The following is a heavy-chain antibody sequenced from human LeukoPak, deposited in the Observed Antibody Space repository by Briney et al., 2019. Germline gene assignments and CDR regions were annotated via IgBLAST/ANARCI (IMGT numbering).Heavy chain of an antibody. CDR3: ARLLHSGYDSPDYYYGMDV. Sequence: GESLKISCEGSGYSFTSYWIGWVRQMPGKGLEWMGIIYPGDSDTRYSPSFQGQVTISADKSISTAYLQWSSLKASDTAMYYCARLLHSGYDSPDYYYGMDVWGQGTTVTVSS. D-gene: IGHD5-12*01. V-gene: IGHV5-51*01. J-gene: IGHJ6*02. CDR1: GYSFTSYW. CDR2: IYPGDSDT.